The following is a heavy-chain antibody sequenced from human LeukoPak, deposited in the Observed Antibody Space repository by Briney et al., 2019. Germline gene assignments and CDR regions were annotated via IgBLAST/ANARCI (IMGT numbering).Heavy chain of an antibody. CDR1: GYTFTGYY. CDR3: AKSEVRVVVTAIPSRIYYYYYMDV. J-gene: IGHJ6*03. Sequence: ASVKVSCKASGYTFTGYYMHWVRQAPGQGLEWMGIINPSGGSTSYAQKFQGRVTMTRDTSTSTVYMELSSLRSEDTAVYYCAKSEVRVVVTAIPSRIYYYYYMDVWGKGTTVTISS. V-gene: IGHV1-46*01. CDR2: INPSGGST. D-gene: IGHD2-21*02.